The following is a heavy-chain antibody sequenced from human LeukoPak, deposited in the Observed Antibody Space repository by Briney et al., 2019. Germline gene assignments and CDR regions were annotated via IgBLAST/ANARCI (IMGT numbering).Heavy chain of an antibody. Sequence: ASVKVSXKASGGTFSSYAISWLRQAPGQGLEWIGGIIPIFGPANYAQKFQGRVTITADESTSTAYMELSSLRSEDTAVYYCASSGHLGYCSSTSCYTDYWGQGTLVTVSS. CDR2: IIPIFGPA. CDR3: ASSGHLGYCSSTSCYTDY. J-gene: IGHJ4*02. D-gene: IGHD2-2*02. CDR1: GGTFSSYA. V-gene: IGHV1-69*01.